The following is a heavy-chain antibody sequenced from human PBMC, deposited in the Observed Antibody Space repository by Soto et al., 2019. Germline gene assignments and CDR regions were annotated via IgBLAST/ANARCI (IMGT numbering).Heavy chain of an antibody. V-gene: IGHV4-4*07. CDR1: GGSIRSYY. CDR3: AREGASGFGMDV. CDR2: IYTSGST. Sequence: QVQLQESGPGLVKPSETLSLTCNVSGGSIRSYYWSWVRQPAGKPLEWIGRIYTSGSTNYNPSLQSRVSMSVETSKNLFSLEVTSVTAADTAVYYCAREGASGFGMDVWGLGTTVTVSS. J-gene: IGHJ6*02. D-gene: IGHD1-26*01.